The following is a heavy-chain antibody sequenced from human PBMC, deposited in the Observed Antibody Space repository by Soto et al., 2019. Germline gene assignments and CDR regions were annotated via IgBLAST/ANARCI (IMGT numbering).Heavy chain of an antibody. Sequence: VGSLRVSCAASGFMFSAYAMLWVRQAPGKWLELVAAISYDGTNKYYAESNKRRFTISRDNSANTLFLQVNRLRREDTAMYYCARDPSPYSSGWYGIDFWGRGTLVTVSS. D-gene: IGHD6-19*01. CDR1: GFMFSAYA. V-gene: IGHV3-30*04. CDR3: ARDPSPYSSGWYGIDF. CDR2: ISYDGTNK. J-gene: IGHJ4*01.